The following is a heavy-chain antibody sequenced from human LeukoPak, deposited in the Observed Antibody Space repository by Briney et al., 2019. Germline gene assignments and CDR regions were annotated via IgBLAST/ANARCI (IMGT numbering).Heavy chain of an antibody. Sequence: GGSLRLSCAASGFTFSDYYMSWIRQAPGKGLEWVSYISSSSSYTNYADSVKGRFTISRGNAKNSLYLQMNSLRAEDTAVYYCARFMVRDKLDYWGQGTLVTVSS. D-gene: IGHD3-10*01. CDR3: ARFMVRDKLDY. J-gene: IGHJ4*02. V-gene: IGHV3-11*06. CDR1: GFTFSDYY. CDR2: ISSSSSYT.